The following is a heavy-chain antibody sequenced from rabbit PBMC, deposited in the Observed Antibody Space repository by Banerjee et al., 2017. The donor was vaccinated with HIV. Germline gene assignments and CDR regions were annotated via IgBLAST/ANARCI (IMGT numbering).Heavy chain of an antibody. J-gene: IGHJ2*01. D-gene: IGHD1-1*01. V-gene: IGHV1S45*01. Sequence: QQQLVESGGGLVQPGGSLKLSCKASGFDFSSYGVSWVRQAPGKGLEWIGCIYAGSSGSTYYTSWAKGRFTISKTSSTTVTLQMTSLTAADTATYFCARSNGGNWTFDPRGPGTLVTVS. CDR2: IYAGSSGST. CDR1: GFDFSSYG. CDR3: ARSNGGNWTFDP.